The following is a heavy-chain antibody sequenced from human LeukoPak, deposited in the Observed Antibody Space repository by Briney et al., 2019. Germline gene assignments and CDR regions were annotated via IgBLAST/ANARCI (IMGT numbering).Heavy chain of an antibody. CDR3: ARDRAGYNDMDY. Sequence: GGSLRLSCAASGFTFSSYEINWVRQAPGKGLEWVSYISSSGSTIYYADSVKGRFTISRDNAKNSLYLQMNSLRAEDTAVYYCARDRAGYNDMDYWGQGTLVTVSS. V-gene: IGHV3-48*03. CDR1: GFTFSSYE. J-gene: IGHJ4*02. D-gene: IGHD5-12*01. CDR2: ISSSGSTI.